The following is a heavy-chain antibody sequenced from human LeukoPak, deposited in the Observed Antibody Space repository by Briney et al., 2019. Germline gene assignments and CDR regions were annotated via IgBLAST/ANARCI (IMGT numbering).Heavy chain of an antibody. CDR1: GYTFTSYG. J-gene: IGHJ6*02. Sequence: ASVKVSCTASGYTFTSYGISWVRQAPGQGLEWMGWISAYNDNTNYAQKLQGRVTMTTDRSTSIVYMELRSLRSDDTAVYYCAHINHLSYGMDVWGQGTTVTVSS. D-gene: IGHD1-14*01. CDR2: ISAYNDNT. CDR3: AHINHLSYGMDV. V-gene: IGHV1-18*01.